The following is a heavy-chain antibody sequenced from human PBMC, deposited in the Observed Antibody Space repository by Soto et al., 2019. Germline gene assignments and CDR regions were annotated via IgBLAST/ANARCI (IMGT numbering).Heavy chain of an antibody. CDR3: ARVKGDSSGWYPLDY. Sequence: GGSLRLSCAASGFTFSSYSMNWVRQAPGKGLEWVSSISSSSSYIYYADSVKGRFTISRDNAKNSLYLQMNSLRAEDTAVYYCARVKGDSSGWYPLDYWGQGTLVTVSS. J-gene: IGHJ4*02. CDR2: ISSSSSYI. CDR1: GFTFSSYS. V-gene: IGHV3-21*01. D-gene: IGHD6-19*01.